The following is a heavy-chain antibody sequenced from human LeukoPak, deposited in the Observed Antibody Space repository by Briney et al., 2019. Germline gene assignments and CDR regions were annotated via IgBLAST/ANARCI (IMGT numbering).Heavy chain of an antibody. J-gene: IGHJ2*01. CDR3: ARDPVVVAANLYWYFDL. CDR2: ISSSSSYI. V-gene: IGHV3-21*01. CDR1: GFTFSSYS. Sequence: GGSLRLSCAASGFTFSSYSMNWVRQAPGKGLEWVSSISSSSSYIYYADSVKGRFTISRDNAKNSLYLQMNSLRAEDTAVYYCARDPVVVAANLYWYFDLWGRGTLVTVSS. D-gene: IGHD2-15*01.